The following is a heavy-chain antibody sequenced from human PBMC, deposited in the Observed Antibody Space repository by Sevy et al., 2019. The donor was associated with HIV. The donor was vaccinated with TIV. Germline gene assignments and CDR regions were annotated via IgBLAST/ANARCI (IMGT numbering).Heavy chain of an antibody. J-gene: IGHJ5*02. Sequence: SENLSLTCAVFGGSFSGYYWSWIRQPPGKGLEWIGEINHSGSTNYNPSLKSRVTMSVDTSKNQFSLKLSSVTAADTAMYYCARGPDYYDSSGYDPWFDPWGQGTLVTVSS. CDR3: ARGPDYYDSSGYDPWFDP. V-gene: IGHV4-34*01. CDR1: GGSFSGYY. D-gene: IGHD3-22*01. CDR2: INHSGST.